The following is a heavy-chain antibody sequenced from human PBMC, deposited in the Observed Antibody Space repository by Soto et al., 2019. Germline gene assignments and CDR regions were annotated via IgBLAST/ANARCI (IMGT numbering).Heavy chain of an antibody. CDR3: ASLTSPYYDSSGYPEDY. D-gene: IGHD3-22*01. CDR1: GYTFTSYG. V-gene: IGHV1-18*01. CDR2: ISAYNGNT. Sequence: QVQLVQSGAEVKKPGASVKVSCKASGYTFTSYGISWVRQAPGQGLEWMGWISAYNGNTNYAQKLQGRVTMTTDTSTSTAYMELRSLRSDDTAVYYCASLTSPYYDSSGYPEDYWGQGTLVTVSS. J-gene: IGHJ4*02.